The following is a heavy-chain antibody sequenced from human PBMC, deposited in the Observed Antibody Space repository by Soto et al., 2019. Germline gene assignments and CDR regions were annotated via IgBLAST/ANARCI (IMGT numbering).Heavy chain of an antibody. Sequence: GGSLRLSCAGSGVTFDDYAMHWVRQAPGKGLEWVSGISCNSGSIGYADSVKGRFTISRDNATNYLYLQMISMSAEDTALYYCAKDLSDYYASSGYFWLDPWGQGTLVTVTS. J-gene: IGHJ5*02. CDR3: AKDLSDYYASSGYFWLDP. D-gene: IGHD3-22*01. CDR2: ISCNSGSI. V-gene: IGHV3-9*01. CDR1: GVTFDDYA.